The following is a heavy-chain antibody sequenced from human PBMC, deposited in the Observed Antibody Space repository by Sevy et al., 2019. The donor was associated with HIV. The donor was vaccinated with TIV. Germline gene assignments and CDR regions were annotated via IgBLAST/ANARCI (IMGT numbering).Heavy chain of an antibody. J-gene: IGHJ2*01. Sequence: KQSQTLSLTCAISGDSVSSNSAAWNWIRQSPSRGLEWLGRTYYRSKWYNDYAVSVKSRITINPDTSKNQFSLQLNSVTPEDTAVYYCARSGVAAAGTGIYWYFDLWGRDTLVTVSS. CDR2: TYYRSKWYN. CDR1: GDSVSSNSAA. CDR3: ARSGVAAAGTGIYWYFDL. V-gene: IGHV6-1*01. D-gene: IGHD6-13*01.